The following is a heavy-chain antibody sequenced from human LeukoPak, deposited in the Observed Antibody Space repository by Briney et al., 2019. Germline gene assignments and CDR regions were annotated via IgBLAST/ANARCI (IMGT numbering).Heavy chain of an antibody. V-gene: IGHV4-61*08. CDR2: IYYSGNT. D-gene: IGHD4-11*01. CDR3: ARLNDYSNYVYY. J-gene: IGHJ4*02. Sequence: SETLSLTCTVSGGSISSGGYYWSWIRQPPGKGLEWIAYIYYSGNTDYNPSLKSRVTISLDTSKNQFSLKLSSVTAADTAVYYCARLNDYSNYVYYWGQGTLVTVSS. CDR1: GGSISSGGYY.